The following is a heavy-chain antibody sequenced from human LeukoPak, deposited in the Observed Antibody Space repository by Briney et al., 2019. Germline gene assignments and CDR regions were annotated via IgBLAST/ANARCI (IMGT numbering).Heavy chain of an antibody. D-gene: IGHD7-27*01. Sequence: GGSLRLSCAASGFTFSSYWMSWVRQAPGKGLEWVANIKQDGSEKYYVDSVKGRFTISRDNAKNSLYLQMNSLRAEDTALYYCARESITGDRDFDYWGRGTLVTVSS. CDR3: ARESITGDRDFDY. V-gene: IGHV3-7*01. CDR1: GFTFSSYW. CDR2: IKQDGSEK. J-gene: IGHJ4*02.